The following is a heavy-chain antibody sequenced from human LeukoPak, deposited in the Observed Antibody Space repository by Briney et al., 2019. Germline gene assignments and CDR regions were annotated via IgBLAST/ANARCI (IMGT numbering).Heavy chain of an antibody. CDR1: GFTFSDYY. D-gene: IGHD3-22*01. CDR2: ITNNGRKT. CDR3: ARASEDSRGHYQGFHS. V-gene: IGHV3-11*04. J-gene: IGHJ4*02. Sequence: GGSLRLSCAASGFTFSDYYMGWIRQAPGKGLEWVSYITNNGRKTYYADSVKGRFAISRDNAKYSLYLQINRLRDEDTAVYYCARASEDSRGHYQGFHSWGQGTLVTVSS.